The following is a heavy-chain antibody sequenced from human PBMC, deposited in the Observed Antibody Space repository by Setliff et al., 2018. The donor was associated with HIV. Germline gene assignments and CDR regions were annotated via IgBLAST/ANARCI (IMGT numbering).Heavy chain of an antibody. CDR3: ARHRPWEVDVFDI. CDR1: GDSMRNYY. J-gene: IGHJ3*02. Sequence: PSETLSLTCSVSGDSMRNYYWSWIRQPPRKGLEWVGYISYNGITTYNPSLKSRVTISVDTSKNQFSLKLTSVTAADTAVYYCARHRPWEVDVFDIWGQGTMVTVS. D-gene: IGHD1-26*01. CDR2: ISYNGIT. V-gene: IGHV4-59*08.